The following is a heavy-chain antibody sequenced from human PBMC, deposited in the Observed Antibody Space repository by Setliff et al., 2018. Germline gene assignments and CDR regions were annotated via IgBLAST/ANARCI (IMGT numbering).Heavy chain of an antibody. D-gene: IGHD2-15*01. CDR2: VWFDGSNK. V-gene: IGHV3-30*02. CDR3: AKGKHCSGGSCWYYFDY. J-gene: IGHJ4*02. CDR1: GFTFSSYA. Sequence: GGSLRLSCATSGFTFSSYAMHWVRQAPGKGLEWVAQVWFDGSNKYHADSVKGRFTISRDNSKNTLYLQMNSLRAEDTAVYYCAKGKHCSGGSCWYYFDYWGQGTLVTVSS.